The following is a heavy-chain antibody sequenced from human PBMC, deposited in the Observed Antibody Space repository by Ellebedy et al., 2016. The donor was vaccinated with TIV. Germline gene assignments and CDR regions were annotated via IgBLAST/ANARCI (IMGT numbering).Heavy chain of an antibody. Sequence: PGGSLRLSCEASGFTFSRYAMSWVRQAPGKGLEWVSGISCSGASPYYADSVKGRFNISKDNSKNTLYLQMNSLRAEDTAVYYCAKDHDGSVVVVGVLDSWGQGTLVTVSS. D-gene: IGHD2-15*01. CDR3: AKDHDGSVVVVGVLDS. CDR1: GFTFSRYA. CDR2: ISCSGASP. V-gene: IGHV3-23*01. J-gene: IGHJ4*02.